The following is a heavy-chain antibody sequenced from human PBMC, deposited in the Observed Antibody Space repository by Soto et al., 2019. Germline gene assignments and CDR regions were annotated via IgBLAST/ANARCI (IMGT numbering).Heavy chain of an antibody. V-gene: IGHV3-30-3*01. CDR3: ARETPINIVVVTATPKYFDY. Sequence: GGFLRLSCAASGLTFSSYAMHWVRQATGKGLEWVAVISYDGSNKYYADSVKGRFTISRDNSKNTLYLQMNSLRAEDTAVHYCARETPINIVVVTATPKYFDYWGQGSLVGVSS. D-gene: IGHD2-21*02. CDR2: ISYDGSNK. J-gene: IGHJ4*02. CDR1: GLTFSSYA.